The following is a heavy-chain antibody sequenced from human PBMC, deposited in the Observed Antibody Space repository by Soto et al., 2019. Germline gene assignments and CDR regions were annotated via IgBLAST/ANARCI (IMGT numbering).Heavy chain of an antibody. Sequence: SVKVSCKASGGPFSSYAISWVRQAPGQGLEWMGGIIPIFGTANYAQKFQGRVTITADESTSTAYMELSSLRSEDTAVYYCARDRRERRITMVRGVGMDVWGQGTTVTVSS. V-gene: IGHV1-69*13. CDR3: ARDRRERRITMVRGVGMDV. J-gene: IGHJ6*02. CDR2: IIPIFGTA. CDR1: GGPFSSYA. D-gene: IGHD3-10*01.